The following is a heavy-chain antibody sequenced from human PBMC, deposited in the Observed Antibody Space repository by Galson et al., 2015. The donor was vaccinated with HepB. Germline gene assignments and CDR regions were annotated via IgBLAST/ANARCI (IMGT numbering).Heavy chain of an antibody. CDR2: INWNGGST. J-gene: IGHJ6*03. V-gene: IGHV3-20*01. D-gene: IGHD6-13*01. CDR3: ARSGQQLELYYYYMDV. Sequence: SLRLSCAASGFTFDDYGMSWVRQAPGKGLEWVSGINWNGGSTGYADSVKGRSTISRDNAKNSLYLQMNSLRAEDTALYHCARSGQQLELYYYYMDVWGKGTTVTVSS. CDR1: GFTFDDYG.